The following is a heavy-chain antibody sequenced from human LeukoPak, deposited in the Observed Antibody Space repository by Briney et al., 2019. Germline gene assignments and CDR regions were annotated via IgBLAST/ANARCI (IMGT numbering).Heavy chain of an antibody. D-gene: IGHD5-18*01. V-gene: IGHV3-9*01. CDR3: AKDIDTGLASGMDV. CDR2: ISWDSSNR. Sequence: GGSLRLSCAASGFTFSSYWMTWVRQAPGKGLEWVSGISWDSSNRGYADSVKGRFTISRDNAKNSLYMQMNSLRAEDTALYYCAKDIDTGLASGMDVWGQGTTVTVSS. CDR1: GFTFSSYW. J-gene: IGHJ6*02.